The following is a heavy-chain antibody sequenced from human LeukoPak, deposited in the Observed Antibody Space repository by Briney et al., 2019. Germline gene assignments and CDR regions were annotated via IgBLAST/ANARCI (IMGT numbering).Heavy chain of an antibody. CDR1: GFTFSSYW. V-gene: IGHV3-7*01. J-gene: IGHJ4*02. D-gene: IGHD3-10*01. CDR2: INQDGSQK. CDR3: ARDRDFYYYGSGSYPPYFDY. Sequence: GGSLRLSCAASGFTFSSYWMAWVRQPPGKGLEWVANINQDGSQKYYVDSVKGRFTISRDNTKNSVYLQMNNLRAEDTAVYYCARDRDFYYYGSGSYPPYFDYWGQGTLVTVSS.